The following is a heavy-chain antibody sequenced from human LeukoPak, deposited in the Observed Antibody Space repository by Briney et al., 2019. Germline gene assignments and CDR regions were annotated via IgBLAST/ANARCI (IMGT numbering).Heavy chain of an antibody. Sequence: PGGSLRLSCAASGFTFSSYAMSWVRQAPGKGLEWVSAISGSGGSTYYADSVKGRFTISRDNSKNTLYLQMNSLRVEDTAVYYCAKVRRELLLFDYWGQGTLVTVSS. V-gene: IGHV3-23*01. CDR3: AKVRRELLLFDY. D-gene: IGHD1-26*01. CDR1: GFTFSSYA. CDR2: ISGSGGST. J-gene: IGHJ4*02.